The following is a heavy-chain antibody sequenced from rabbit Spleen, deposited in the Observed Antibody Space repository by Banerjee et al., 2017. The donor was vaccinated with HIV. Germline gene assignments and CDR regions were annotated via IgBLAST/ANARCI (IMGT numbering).Heavy chain of an antibody. D-gene: IGHD8-1*01. CDR2: IYPYYGAT. V-gene: IGHV1S45*01. CDR1: GIDFSDYG. CDR3: ARVDSISYYADL. J-gene: IGHJ4*01. Sequence: QQQLEESGGGLVKPGGTLTLTCKASGIDFSDYGISWVRQAPGKGLEWIAYIYPYYGATAYANWAKGRFTISKTSSTTVTLQMTSLTDADTATYFCARVDSISYYADLWGPGTLVTVS.